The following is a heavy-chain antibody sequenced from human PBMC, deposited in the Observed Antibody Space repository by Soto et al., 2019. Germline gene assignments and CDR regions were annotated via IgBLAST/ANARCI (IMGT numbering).Heavy chain of an antibody. CDR1: GYTFTSYA. D-gene: IGHD1-26*01. CDR3: ARDRIVGATFDRDFDC. Sequence: ASVKVSCKASGYTFTSYAMHWVRQAPGQRLEWMGWINAGNGNTKYSQKFQGRFTISRDNSKNTVYLQMNSLRAEDTAVYYCARDRIVGATFDRDFDCWGQGALVTVSS. V-gene: IGHV1-3*01. CDR2: INAGNGNT. J-gene: IGHJ4*02.